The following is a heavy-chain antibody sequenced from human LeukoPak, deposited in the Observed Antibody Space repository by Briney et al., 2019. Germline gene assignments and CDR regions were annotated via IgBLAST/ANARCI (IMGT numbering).Heavy chain of an antibody. D-gene: IGHD7-27*01. V-gene: IGHV3-23*01. J-gene: IGHJ4*02. CDR3: AKSCLAHTGAYSIDS. Sequence: GGSLRLSCAASAFTFSSYPMSWVRQPPGKGLEWVSLITNSGANSYYPDSVKGRFSISRDNSKSTLYLQMNSLRAEDTAVYYCAKSCLAHTGAYSIDSWGQGTLVTVSS. CDR2: ITNSGANS. CDR1: AFTFSSYP.